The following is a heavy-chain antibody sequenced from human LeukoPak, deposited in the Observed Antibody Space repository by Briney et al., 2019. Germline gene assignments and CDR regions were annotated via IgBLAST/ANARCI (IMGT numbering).Heavy chain of an antibody. CDR2: IYTSGST. D-gene: IGHD3-16*01. V-gene: IGHV4-61*02. CDR1: GGSISSGSYY. Sequence: SQTLSLTCTVSGGSISSGSYYWRWIRQPAGKGLEWIGRIYTSGSTNYNPSLKSRVTISVDTSKNQFSLKLSSVTAADTAVYYCARERGGDEDWGQGTLVTVSS. CDR3: ARERGGDED. J-gene: IGHJ4*02.